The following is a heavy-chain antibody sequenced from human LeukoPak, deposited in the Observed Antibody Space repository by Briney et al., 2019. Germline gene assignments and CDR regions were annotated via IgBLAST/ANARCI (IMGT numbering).Heavy chain of an antibody. D-gene: IGHD6-19*01. Sequence: PGGSLRLSCAASGFTFSEYYMSWIRQAPGKGLEWLSYISSSGNTIYYADSLKGRFTISRDNAKNSLYLQMISLRAEDTAVYYCARALGRGSWYYGMDVWGQGTTVTVSS. CDR3: ARALGRGSWYYGMDV. CDR1: GFTFSEYY. J-gene: IGHJ6*02. CDR2: ISSSGNTI. V-gene: IGHV3-11*01.